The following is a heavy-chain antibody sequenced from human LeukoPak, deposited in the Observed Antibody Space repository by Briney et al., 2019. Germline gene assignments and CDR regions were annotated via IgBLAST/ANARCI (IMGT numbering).Heavy chain of an antibody. CDR3: ARVVRGYSGYDSLFDY. Sequence: PSETLSLTCTVSGGSISSYYWSWIRQPPGEGLEWIGYIYYSGSTNYNPSLKSRVTISVDTSKNQFSLKLSSVTAADTAVYYCARVVRGYSGYDSLFDYWGQGTLVTVSS. CDR2: IYYSGST. V-gene: IGHV4-59*01. J-gene: IGHJ4*02. CDR1: GGSISSYY. D-gene: IGHD5-12*01.